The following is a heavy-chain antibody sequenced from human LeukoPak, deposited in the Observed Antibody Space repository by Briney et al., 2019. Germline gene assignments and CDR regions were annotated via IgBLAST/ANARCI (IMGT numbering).Heavy chain of an antibody. J-gene: IGHJ4*02. CDR1: GFSFSSHA. CDR3: AKDGDSYDSSGASDY. V-gene: IGHV3-33*03. Sequence: GRSLRLSCAASGFSFSSHAMHWVRQAPGRGLEWVAVVWFDGSSTSYGDSVRGRFNISRDDSKNTVFLQMNSLRAEDTAVYYCAKDGDSYDSSGASDYWGQGTLVTVSS. D-gene: IGHD3-22*01. CDR2: VWFDGSST.